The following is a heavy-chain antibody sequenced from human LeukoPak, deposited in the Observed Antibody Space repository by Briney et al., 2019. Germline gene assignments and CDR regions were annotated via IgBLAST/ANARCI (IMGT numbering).Heavy chain of an antibody. D-gene: IGHD6-13*01. V-gene: IGHV1-8*01. J-gene: IGHJ4*02. CDR2: MNPNSGNT. Sequence: ASVKVSCKASGYTFTSYDINWVRQATGQGLEWMGWMNPNSGNTGYAQKFQGRVTMTRNTSISTDYMELSSLRSEDTAVYYCARSLGVAAAGTIDYWGQGTLVTVSS. CDR3: ARSLGVAAAGTIDY. CDR1: GYTFTSYD.